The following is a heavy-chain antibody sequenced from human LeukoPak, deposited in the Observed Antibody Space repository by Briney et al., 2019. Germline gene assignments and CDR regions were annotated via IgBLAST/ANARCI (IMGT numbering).Heavy chain of an antibody. CDR3: ARDNSVGDNAWWFDP. CDR2: INPTGGST. V-gene: IGHV1-46*01. D-gene: IGHD1-26*01. CDR1: GYTFTSYY. J-gene: IGHJ5*02. Sequence: ASVKVSCKASGYTFTSYYMHWVRQAPGQGLEWMGLINPTGGSTGYAQKSQGRVTMTRDMSTSTDYMELSSLRSEDTAIYYCARDNSVGDNAWWFDPWGQGTPVTVSS.